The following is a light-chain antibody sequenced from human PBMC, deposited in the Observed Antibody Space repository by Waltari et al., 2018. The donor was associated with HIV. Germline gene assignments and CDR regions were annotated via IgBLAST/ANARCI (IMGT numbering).Light chain of an antibody. V-gene: IGLV1-47*01. J-gene: IGLJ2*01. Sequence: QSVLTQPPSASGTPGQRVTIPCSGSSSNVGSYYVYWYQQVPGTAPKLLIYRSYQRPSGVPDRFAGSKSGTSASLAISGLRSEDEADYYCAVWDGSLSVGVFGGGTKVTVL. CDR1: SSNVGSYY. CDR3: AVWDGSLSVGV. CDR2: RSY.